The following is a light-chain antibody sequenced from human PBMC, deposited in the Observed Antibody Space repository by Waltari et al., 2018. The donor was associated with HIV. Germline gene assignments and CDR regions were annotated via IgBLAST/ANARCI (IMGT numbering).Light chain of an antibody. CDR3: AAWDDSLSGYV. V-gene: IGLV1-47*01. CDR1: SSNIGGNY. CDR2: RNN. J-gene: IGLJ1*01. Sequence: QSVLTQPPSSSGTPGQRVTISCSGSSSNIGGNYVSWYQQLPGTAPKLLIYRNNERPSGVPDRFSGSKSGTSASRAISGLRSEDEADYYCAAWDDSLSGYVFGTGTKVTVL.